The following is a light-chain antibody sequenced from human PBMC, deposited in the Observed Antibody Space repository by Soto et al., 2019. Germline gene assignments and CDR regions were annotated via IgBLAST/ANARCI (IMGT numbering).Light chain of an antibody. J-gene: IGKJ1*01. CDR3: QQYGSSTGT. CDR2: DAS. Sequence: DIQVTQSPPTLSASVGDRVTITCRASQTISTWMAWYQQKPGKAPKLLVYDASTLQSGVASRFSGSGSGTDFTLTISSLEPEDFAVYYCQQYGSSTGTFGQGTKVDIK. CDR1: QTISTW. V-gene: IGKV1-5*01.